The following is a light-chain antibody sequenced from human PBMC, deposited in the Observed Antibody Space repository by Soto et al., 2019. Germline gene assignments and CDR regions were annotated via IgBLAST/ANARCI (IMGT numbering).Light chain of an antibody. CDR2: EDY. CDR3: QAWDINTAV. CDR1: KLGDKF. Sequence: SYELTQPPSVSVSPGQTASITCSRDKLGDKFACWYQQKPGQSPVLVIYEDYKRPSGIPERFSGSNSGNTATLTISDTQAMDEADYYCQAWDINTAVFGTGTKLTVL. J-gene: IGLJ1*01. V-gene: IGLV3-1*01.